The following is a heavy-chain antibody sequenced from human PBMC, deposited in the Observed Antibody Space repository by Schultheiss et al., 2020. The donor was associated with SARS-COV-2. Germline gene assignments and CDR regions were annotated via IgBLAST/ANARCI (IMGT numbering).Heavy chain of an antibody. J-gene: IGHJ4*01. CDR2: ISHDGDNK. D-gene: IGHD6-13*01. CDR1: GFTFSSYG. Sequence: GGSLRLSCAASGFTFSSYGMHWVRQAPGKGLEWVALISHDGDNKYYADSVKGRFTISRDNSKNTLYVQMNSLRGEDTAVCYCARDQGAAVPDYWGRGTLVTVSS. V-gene: IGHV3-30*03. CDR3: ARDQGAAVPDY.